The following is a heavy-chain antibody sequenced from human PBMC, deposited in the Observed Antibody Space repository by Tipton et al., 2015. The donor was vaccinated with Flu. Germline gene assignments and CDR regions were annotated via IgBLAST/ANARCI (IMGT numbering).Heavy chain of an antibody. V-gene: IGHV3-48*03. CDR2: ISSSGSTI. CDR3: ARETQWSNFDY. D-gene: IGHD6-19*01. Sequence: SLRLSCAASGFTFSRYAMNWVRQAPGKGLEWVSYISSSGSTIYYADSVKGRFTISRDNAKNSLYLQMNSLRAEDTAVYYCARETQWSNFDYWGQGTLVTVSS. CDR1: GFTFSRYA. J-gene: IGHJ4*02.